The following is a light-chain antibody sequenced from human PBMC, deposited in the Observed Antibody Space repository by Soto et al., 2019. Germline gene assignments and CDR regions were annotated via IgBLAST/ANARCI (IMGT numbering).Light chain of an antibody. CDR2: EVN. J-gene: IGLJ1*01. V-gene: IGLV2-14*01. CDR1: RSDIGDSNF. Sequence: QSVLTQPASVSGSPGQSVTISCTGPRSDIGDSNFISWYQHSPGKAPRLLIYEVNNRPSGVSKRFSGSKAGNTASLTISGLLDDDEADYFCASFRSGTTLLFGSGTKVTVL. CDR3: ASFRSGTTLL.